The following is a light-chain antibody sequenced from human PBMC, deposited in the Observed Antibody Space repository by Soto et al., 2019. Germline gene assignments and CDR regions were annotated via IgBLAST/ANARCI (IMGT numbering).Light chain of an antibody. CDR1: SGSIASKY. CDR2: EDY. V-gene: IGLV6-57*01. Sequence: NFMLTQPHSVSESPGKTVTISCTRTSGSIASKYVQWYQQRPGSSPTSVIYEDYQRPSGVPDRFSGSIDSSSNSASLTISGLKTEDEADYYCQSYDSSNPWVFGGGTKLTVL. J-gene: IGLJ3*02. CDR3: QSYDSSNPWV.